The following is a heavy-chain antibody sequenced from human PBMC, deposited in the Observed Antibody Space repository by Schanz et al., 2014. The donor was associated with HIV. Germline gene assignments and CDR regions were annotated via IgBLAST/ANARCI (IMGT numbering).Heavy chain of an antibody. D-gene: IGHD2-8*01. CDR3: TRGARDCSNGVCGGTYFDY. CDR1: GYTFSSND. V-gene: IGHV1-8*02. Sequence: QVQLVQSGAGVKKPGASVRVSCKASGYTFSSNDINWVRQASGQGLEWVGWMNPRSGNTGYAQKFPGRVRLTRTTSLTTAYMELSSLTSDDTAVYYCTRGARDCSNGVCGGTYFDYWGQGTLVTVSS. J-gene: IGHJ4*02. CDR2: MNPRSGNT.